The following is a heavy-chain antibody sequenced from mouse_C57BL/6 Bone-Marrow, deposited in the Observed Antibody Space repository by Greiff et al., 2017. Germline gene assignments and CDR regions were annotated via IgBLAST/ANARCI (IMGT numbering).Heavy chain of an antibody. CDR2: IWRGGST. V-gene: IGHV2-2*01. CDR3: ARENDYDVDAMDY. Sequence: QVQLQQSGPGLVQPSQSLSITCTVSGFSLTSYGVHWVRQSPGKGLEWLGVIWRGGSTDYNAAFISRLSISKDNSKSQVFFKMNSLQADDTAIYYCARENDYDVDAMDYWGQGTSVTVSS. CDR1: GFSLTSYG. D-gene: IGHD2-4*01. J-gene: IGHJ4*01.